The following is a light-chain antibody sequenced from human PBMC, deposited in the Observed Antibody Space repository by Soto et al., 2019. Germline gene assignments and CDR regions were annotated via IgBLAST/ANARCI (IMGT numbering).Light chain of an antibody. CDR3: QQYDSHPYT. J-gene: IGKJ5*01. CDR1: QSIGNW. Sequence: IQGSKSASTVSANRGDRDTITSPASQSIGNWLAWYQQKTVKAPKLLIYKASILQSVVPARFSGSGSGTEFTLTISIFQPDDFATYYSQQYDSHPYTLGQGTRLEIK. V-gene: IGKV1-5*03. CDR2: KAS.